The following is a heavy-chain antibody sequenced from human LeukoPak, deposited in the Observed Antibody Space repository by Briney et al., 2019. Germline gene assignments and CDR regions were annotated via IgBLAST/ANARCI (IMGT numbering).Heavy chain of an antibody. D-gene: IGHD3-10*01. Sequence: PSETLSLTCTVSGGSISSGGYYWSWIRQPPGKGLEWIGYIYHSGSTYYNPSLKSRVTISVDRSKNQFSLKLSSVTAADTAVYYCARDGDGSGVLGAFDIWGQGTMVTVSS. J-gene: IGHJ3*02. CDR3: ARDGDGSGVLGAFDI. CDR1: GGSISSGGYY. CDR2: IYHSGST. V-gene: IGHV4-30-2*01.